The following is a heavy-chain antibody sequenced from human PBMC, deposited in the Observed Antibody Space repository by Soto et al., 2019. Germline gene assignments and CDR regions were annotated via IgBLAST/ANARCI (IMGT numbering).Heavy chain of an antibody. J-gene: IGHJ5*02. V-gene: IGHV4-59*08. CDR3: ARQQGYWFDP. CDR1: GGSISSYY. Sequence: QVQLQESGPGLVKPSETLSLTCTVSGGSISSYYWSWIRQPPGKGLEWIGYIYYSGSTNYNPSLKSRVTISVDTSKNQFSLKLSSVTAADTAVYYGARQQGYWFDPWGQGTLVTVSS. CDR2: IYYSGST.